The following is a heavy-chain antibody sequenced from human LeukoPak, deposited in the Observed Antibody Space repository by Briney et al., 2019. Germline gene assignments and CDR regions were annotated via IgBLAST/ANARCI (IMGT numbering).Heavy chain of an antibody. D-gene: IGHD3-10*01. J-gene: IGHJ5*02. Sequence: GASVKVSCKASGYTFTGYYMHWVRQAPGQGLEWMGRINPNSGGTNYAQKFQGRVTMTRNTSISTAYMELSSLRSEDTAVYYCARGHVWFGESTIGGSWFDPWGQGTLVTVSS. CDR1: GYTFTGYY. CDR2: INPNSGGT. V-gene: IGHV1-2*06. CDR3: ARGHVWFGESTIGGSWFDP.